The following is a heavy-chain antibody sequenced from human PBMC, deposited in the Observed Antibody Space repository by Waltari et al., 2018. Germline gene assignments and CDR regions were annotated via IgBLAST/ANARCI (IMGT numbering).Heavy chain of an antibody. V-gene: IGHV1-8*01. CDR2: INPNSGNT. J-gene: IGHJ4*02. CDR3: ARGLTRYSSGWYEDY. CDR1: GYTFTSYD. Sequence: QVQLVQSGAAVKKPGASVKVSCQASGYTFTSYDINWVRQATGQGLEWMGWINPNSGNTGDAQKFQGRVTMTRNTSISTAYMELSSLRSEDTAVYYCARGLTRYSSGWYEDYWGQGTLVTVSS. D-gene: IGHD6-19*01.